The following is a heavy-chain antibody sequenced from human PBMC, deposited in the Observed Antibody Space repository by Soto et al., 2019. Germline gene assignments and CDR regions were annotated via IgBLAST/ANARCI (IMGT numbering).Heavy chain of an antibody. D-gene: IGHD5-18*01. Sequence: SDTLSLTCTVSGGSIRSYYWSWIRQPPGKGLEWIRYIYYSGSTDYNPSLKSRVTISVDTSKNQFSLKLRSVTAADTAVYYCARDSYNFDDWGKGILVTVSS. CDR3: ARDSYNFDD. J-gene: IGHJ4*02. CDR1: GGSIRSYY. CDR2: IYYSGST. V-gene: IGHV4-59*01.